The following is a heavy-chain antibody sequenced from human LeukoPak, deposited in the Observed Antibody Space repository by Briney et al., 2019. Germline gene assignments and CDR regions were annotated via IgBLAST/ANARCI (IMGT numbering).Heavy chain of an antibody. Sequence: PGGSLRLSCAASGFTFSSYAMHWVRQAPGKGLEWVAVISYDGSNKYYADSVKGRFTISRDNSKNTLYLQMNSLRAEDTAVYYCARDVSPDHYFDYWGQGTLVSVSS. V-gene: IGHV3-30*04. D-gene: IGHD1-14*01. J-gene: IGHJ4*02. CDR2: ISYDGSNK. CDR1: GFTFSSYA. CDR3: ARDVSPDHYFDY.